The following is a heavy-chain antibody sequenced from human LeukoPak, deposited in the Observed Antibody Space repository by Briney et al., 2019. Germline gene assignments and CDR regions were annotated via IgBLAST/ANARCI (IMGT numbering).Heavy chain of an antibody. CDR3: AGGFDSRKMAY. J-gene: IGHJ4*02. V-gene: IGHV4-31*03. D-gene: IGHD5-24*01. Sequence: SQTLSLTCTVSGGSISSGGRYWTWIRQHPGKGLEWIGSIYDSRFTYYNPSLQSRVTIAVDSSQNQLSLRLNSLTAADTAVYFCAGGFDSRKMAYWGQGTLVTVSS. CDR2: IYDSRFT. CDR1: GGSISSGGRY.